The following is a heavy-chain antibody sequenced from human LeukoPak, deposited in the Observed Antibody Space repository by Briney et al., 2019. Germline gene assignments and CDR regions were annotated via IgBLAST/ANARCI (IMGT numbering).Heavy chain of an antibody. CDR1: GVTFSNAW. CDR2: IKSKTDGGTT. CDR3: THDVWSGGTFDY. V-gene: IGHV3-15*01. J-gene: IGHJ4*02. Sequence: PGGSLRLSCAASGVTFSNAWMSWVRQAPGKGLEWVGRIKSKTDGGTTDYAAPVKGRFTISRDDSKNTLYLQMNSLQTEDTAVYYCTHDVWSGGTFDYWGQGTLVTVSS. D-gene: IGHD3-3*01.